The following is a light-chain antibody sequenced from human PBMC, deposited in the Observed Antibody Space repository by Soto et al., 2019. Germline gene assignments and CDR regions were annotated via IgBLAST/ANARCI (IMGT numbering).Light chain of an antibody. CDR1: SSDLGDYDY. CDR3: SSYAGSNNLI. J-gene: IGLJ2*01. V-gene: IGLV2-8*01. Sequence: QPVLTQPPSASGSPGQSVTISCTGTSSDLGDYDYVSWYQQHPGKAPKLMIYEVNKRPSGVPDRFSGSKSGNTASLTVTGLQAEDEADYYCSSYAGSNNLIFGGGTQLTVL. CDR2: EVN.